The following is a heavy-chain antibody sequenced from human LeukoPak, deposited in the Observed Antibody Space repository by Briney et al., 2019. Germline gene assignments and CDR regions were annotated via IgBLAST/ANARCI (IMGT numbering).Heavy chain of an antibody. CDR2: LDWDDDK. V-gene: IGHV2-70*01. CDR1: GFSLSTSGMC. Sequence: ESGPTLVNPTQTLTLTCTFSGFSLSTSGMCVSWIRQPPGKALEWLALLDWDDDKYYSTSLKTRLTISKDTSKKQVVLTMTNMDPVDTATYYCARVLYYDSSGYEDYWGQGTLVTVSS. D-gene: IGHD3-22*01. CDR3: ARVLYYDSSGYEDY. J-gene: IGHJ4*02.